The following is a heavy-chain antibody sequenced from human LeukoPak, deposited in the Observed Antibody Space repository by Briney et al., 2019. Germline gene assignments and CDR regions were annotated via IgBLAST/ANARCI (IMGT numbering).Heavy chain of an antibody. D-gene: IGHD3-22*01. V-gene: IGHV3-33*01. Sequence: PGRSLRLSCAASGFTFSSYGMHWVRQAPGKGLEWVAVIWYDGSNKYYADSVKGRFTISRDNSKNTLYLQMNSLRAEDTAVYYCARGYYYDSSGYSYYFDYWGQGTLVTVPS. J-gene: IGHJ4*02. CDR2: IWYDGSNK. CDR3: ARGYYYDSSGYSYYFDY. CDR1: GFTFSSYG.